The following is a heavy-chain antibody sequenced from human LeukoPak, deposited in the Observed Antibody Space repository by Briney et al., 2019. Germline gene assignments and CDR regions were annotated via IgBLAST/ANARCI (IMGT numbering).Heavy chain of an antibody. V-gene: IGHV4-34*01. D-gene: IGHD6-19*01. Sequence: PSETLSLTCAVYGGSFSGYHWSWIRQPPGKGLEWIGEINHSGSTNYNPSLKSRVTISVDTSKNQFSLKLSSVTAADTAVYYCARHGVAGTAYWGQGTLVTVSS. J-gene: IGHJ4*02. CDR1: GGSFSGYH. CDR2: INHSGST. CDR3: ARHGVAGTAY.